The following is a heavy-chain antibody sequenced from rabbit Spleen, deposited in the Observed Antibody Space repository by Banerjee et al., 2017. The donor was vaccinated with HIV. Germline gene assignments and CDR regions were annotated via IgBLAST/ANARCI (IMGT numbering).Heavy chain of an antibody. Sequence: QEQLEESGGDLVKPEGSLTLTCTASGFTLSSTYWMCWVRQAPGKGLEWIGCISTGGSGSIYYASWVKGRFTVSKTSSTTVTLQMTTLTAADTATYFCARDAGTSFSTYGMDLWGPGTLVTVS. V-gene: IGHV1S45*01. J-gene: IGHJ6*01. CDR1: GFTLSSTYW. CDR2: ISTGGSGSI. D-gene: IGHD4-2*01. CDR3: ARDAGTSFSTYGMDL.